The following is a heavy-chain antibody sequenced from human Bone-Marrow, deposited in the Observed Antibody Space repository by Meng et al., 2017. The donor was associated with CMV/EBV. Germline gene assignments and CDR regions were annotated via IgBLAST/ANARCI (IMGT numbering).Heavy chain of an antibody. Sequence: VYGGSFSGYYWSWLRQPPGKGLEWIGEINHSGSTNYNPSLKSRVTISVDTSKNQFSLKLSSVTAADTAVYYCARGGGYYYRDRYFDYWGQGTLVTVSS. V-gene: IGHV4-34*01. CDR1: GGSFSGYY. D-gene: IGHD3-22*01. J-gene: IGHJ4*02. CDR2: INHSGST. CDR3: ARGGGYYYRDRYFDY.